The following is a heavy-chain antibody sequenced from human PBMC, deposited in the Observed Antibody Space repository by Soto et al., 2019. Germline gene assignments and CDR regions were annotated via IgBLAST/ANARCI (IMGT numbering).Heavy chain of an antibody. J-gene: IGHJ6*02. Sequence: LSLTCTVSGGSISGSSYYWTWIRQPPGKGLEWIGGVYYSGSTYYNPSLKSRVTISVDTSKNHFSLKLSSVTAADTAVYFCSRYYYDSSGYKYAMDVWGQGTTVTVSS. CDR3: SRYYYDSSGYKYAMDV. D-gene: IGHD3-22*01. V-gene: IGHV4-39*02. CDR2: VYYSGST. CDR1: GGSISGSSYY.